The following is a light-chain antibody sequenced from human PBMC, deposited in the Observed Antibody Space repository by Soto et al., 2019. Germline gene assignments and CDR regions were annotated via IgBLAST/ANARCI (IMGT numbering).Light chain of an antibody. CDR2: DND. Sequence: QSVLTQPPSVSAAPGQKVTISCSGGSSNIGNDYVSRYQQVPGTAPKVLIYDNDKRPSGIPDRFSGSKSGTSATLGITGLQTGDEADYYCGTWDGSLDAGVFGGGTKVTVL. J-gene: IGLJ2*01. V-gene: IGLV1-51*01. CDR3: GTWDGSLDAGV. CDR1: SSNIGNDY.